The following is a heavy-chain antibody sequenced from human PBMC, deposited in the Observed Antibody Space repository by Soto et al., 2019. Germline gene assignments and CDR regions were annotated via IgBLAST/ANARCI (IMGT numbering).Heavy chain of an antibody. J-gene: IGHJ4*02. D-gene: IGHD2-21*01. Sequence: QVQLVQSGAEVKKPGSSVKVSCKASGGTFSSYAISWVRQAPGQGLEWMGGIIPIFGTANYAQKFQGRVTITADESASTAYMELSSLRSEATAVYYCARDWDGGDSRGAGDYWGQGTLVTVSS. CDR1: GGTFSSYA. CDR2: IIPIFGTA. V-gene: IGHV1-69*12. CDR3: ARDWDGGDSRGAGDY.